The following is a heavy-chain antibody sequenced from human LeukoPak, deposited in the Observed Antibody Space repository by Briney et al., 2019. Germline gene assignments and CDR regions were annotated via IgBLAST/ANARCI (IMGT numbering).Heavy chain of an antibody. D-gene: IGHD3-22*01. CDR1: GGSFSDYY. CDR3: AHSSGYQQH. Sequence: SETLSLTCAVYGGSFSDYYCTWFRQPPGKGLEWIGEINHSGSTDYSPSLKSRVTISVDTSMSQFSLKLSSVTAADTAVYYCAHSSGYQQHWGQGTLVTVSS. CDR2: INHSGST. J-gene: IGHJ1*01. V-gene: IGHV4-34*01.